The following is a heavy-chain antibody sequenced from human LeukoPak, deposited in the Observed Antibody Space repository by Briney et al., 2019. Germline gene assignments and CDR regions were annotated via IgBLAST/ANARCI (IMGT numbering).Heavy chain of an antibody. CDR2: TYYSGST. D-gene: IGHD6-13*01. Sequence: SETLSLTCTVSGGSISNYYWSWIRQPPGKGLEYIGFTYYSGSTKYNPSLKSRVTISIDMSKNQFSLKLSPVTAADTAVYYCAREYSSSWGDYWGQGTLVTVSS. CDR3: AREYSSSWGDY. CDR1: GGSISNYY. J-gene: IGHJ4*02. V-gene: IGHV4-59*01.